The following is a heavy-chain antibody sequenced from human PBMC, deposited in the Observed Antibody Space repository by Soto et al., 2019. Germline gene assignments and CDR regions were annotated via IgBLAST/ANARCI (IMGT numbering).Heavy chain of an antibody. CDR2: ISAYNGNT. CDR3: ARDHITMIAALGGMDV. D-gene: IGHD3-22*01. J-gene: IGHJ6*02. CDR1: GYTFTSYG. V-gene: IGHV1-18*01. Sequence: ASVKVSCKASGYTFTSYGISWVRQAPGQGLEWMGWISAYNGNTNYAQKLQGRVTMTTDTSTSTAYMELRSLRSDDTAVYYCARDHITMIAALGGMDVWGQGTTVTVSS.